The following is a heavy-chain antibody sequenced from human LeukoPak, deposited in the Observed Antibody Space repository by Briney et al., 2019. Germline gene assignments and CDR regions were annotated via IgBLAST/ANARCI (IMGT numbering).Heavy chain of an antibody. Sequence: EASVKVSCKASGYTFTGYYMHWVRQAPGQGLEWMGGIIPIFGTANYAQKFQGRVTITADESTSTAYMELSSLRSEDTAVYYCASYYYDSSGYYGTLDAFDIWGQGTMVTVSS. J-gene: IGHJ3*02. CDR3: ASYYYDSSGYYGTLDAFDI. V-gene: IGHV1-69*13. D-gene: IGHD3-22*01. CDR2: IIPIFGTA. CDR1: GYTFTGYY.